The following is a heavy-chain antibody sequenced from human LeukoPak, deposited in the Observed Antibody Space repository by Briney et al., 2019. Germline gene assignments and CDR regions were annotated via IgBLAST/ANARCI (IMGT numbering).Heavy chain of an antibody. V-gene: IGHV5-51*01. CDR2: IYPGDSDT. CDR1: GSSFTSYW. J-gene: IGHJ4*02. D-gene: IGHD6-19*01. CDR3: ARFQLGRSGWYFDY. Sequence: GESLQISCKGSGSSFTSYWIGWVRPMPGKGLQWMGIIYPGDSDTRYSPSFQGQVTISADKSISTAYLQWSSLKASDTAMYYCARFQLGRSGWYFDYWGQGTLVTVSS.